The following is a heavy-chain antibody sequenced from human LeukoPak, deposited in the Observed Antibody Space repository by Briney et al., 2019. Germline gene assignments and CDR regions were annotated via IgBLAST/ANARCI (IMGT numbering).Heavy chain of an antibody. CDR2: IRSKANSYAT. CDR3: RSVWRYCSSTSCYFDY. J-gene: IGHJ4*02. V-gene: IGHV3-73*01. CDR1: GFTFSGSA. Sequence: PGGSPRLSCAASGFTFSGSAMHWVRQASGKGLEWVGRIRSKANSYATAYAASVKGRFTISRDDSKNTAYLQMNSLKTEDTAVYYCRSVWRYCSSTSCYFDYWGQGTLVTVSS. D-gene: IGHD2-2*01.